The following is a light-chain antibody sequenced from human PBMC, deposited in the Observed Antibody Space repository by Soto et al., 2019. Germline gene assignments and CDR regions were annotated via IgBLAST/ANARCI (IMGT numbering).Light chain of an antibody. CDR3: QQSATSQPYS. Sequence: DIVLTQSPDTLSLSPGERATLSCKASQSIGSSYLAWYQQKPGQDPRLLIYSTFSRDTGIPDRFSGSGSGTAFSLPISRLEPEDFAVYHCQQSATSQPYSFGQGTNVYIK. CDR1: QSIGSSY. CDR2: STF. V-gene: IGKV3-20*01. J-gene: IGKJ2*03.